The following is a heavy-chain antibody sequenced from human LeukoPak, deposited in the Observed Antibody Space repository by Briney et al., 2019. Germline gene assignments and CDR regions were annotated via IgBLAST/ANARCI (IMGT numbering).Heavy chain of an antibody. CDR3: ARRYDSSGYYGDYFDY. J-gene: IGHJ4*02. CDR1: GFTFSSYG. Sequence: SGGSLRLSCAASGFTFSSYGMHWVRQAPGKWLEWVANIKQDGSEKYYVDSVKGRFTISRDNAKNSLYLQMNSLRAEDTAVYYCARRYDSSGYYGDYFDYWGQGTLVTVSS. D-gene: IGHD3-22*01. V-gene: IGHV3-7*01. CDR2: IKQDGSEK.